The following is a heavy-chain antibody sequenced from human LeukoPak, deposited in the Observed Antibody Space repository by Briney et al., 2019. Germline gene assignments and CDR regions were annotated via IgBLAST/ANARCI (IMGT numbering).Heavy chain of an antibody. CDR2: IYHSGST. D-gene: IGHD7-27*01. J-gene: IGHJ3*02. Sequence: SETLSLTCTVSGGSISSSSYYWGWIRQPPGKGLEWIGSIYHSGSTYYNPSLKSRVTISVDTSKNQFSLKLSSVTAADTAVYYCARHSLNWGFDAFDIWGQGTMVTVSS. CDR1: GGSISSSSYY. V-gene: IGHV4-39*01. CDR3: ARHSLNWGFDAFDI.